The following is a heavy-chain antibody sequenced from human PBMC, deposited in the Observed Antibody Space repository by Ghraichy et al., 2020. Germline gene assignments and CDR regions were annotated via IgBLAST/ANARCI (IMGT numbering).Heavy chain of an antibody. CDR3: ARAVAGLVDY. V-gene: IGHV3-30-3*01. D-gene: IGHD6-19*01. CDR2: ISYDGSNK. CDR1: GFTFSSYA. J-gene: IGHJ4*02. Sequence: GGSLRLSCAASGFTFSSYAMHWVRQAPGKGLEWVAVISYDGSNKYYADSVKGRFTISRDNSKNTLYLQMNSLRAEDTAVYYCARAVAGLVDYWGQGTLVTVSS.